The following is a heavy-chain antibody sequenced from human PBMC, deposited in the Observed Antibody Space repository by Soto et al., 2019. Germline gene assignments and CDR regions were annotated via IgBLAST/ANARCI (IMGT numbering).Heavy chain of an antibody. CDR1: GFTFSSIW. V-gene: IGHV3-74*01. CDR3: ARDLPGG. J-gene: IGHJ3*01. Sequence: EVQLVESGGGLVQPGGSLRLSCAASGFTFSSIWMHWVRQAPGKGLLWVSRINTDGSSTSYADSVKGRFTISRDNTKNTLDLQMNSRRAEDTAVYYCARDLPGGWGQGTMVTVSS. CDR2: INTDGSST.